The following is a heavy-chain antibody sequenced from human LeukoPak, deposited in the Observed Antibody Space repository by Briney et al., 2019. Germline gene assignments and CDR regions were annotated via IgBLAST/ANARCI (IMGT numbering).Heavy chain of an antibody. CDR2: INTNTGNP. Sequence: GASVKVSCTASGYTFTSYAMNWVRQAPGQGLEWMGWINTNTGNPTYAQGFTGRFVFSLDTSVSTAYLQISSLKAEDTAVYYCACPGIAVAGNYYYYGMDVWGQGTTVTVSS. CDR3: ACPGIAVAGNYYYYGMDV. J-gene: IGHJ6*02. CDR1: GYTFTSYA. D-gene: IGHD6-19*01. V-gene: IGHV7-4-1*02.